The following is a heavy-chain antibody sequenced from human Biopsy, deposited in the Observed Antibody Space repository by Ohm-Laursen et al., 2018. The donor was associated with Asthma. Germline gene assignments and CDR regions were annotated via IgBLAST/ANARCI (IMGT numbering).Heavy chain of an antibody. J-gene: IGHJ4*02. Sequence: SVKVSYKASGGTFSTFGISWVRQAPGQGLEWMGRIIPFYRTATYAQNFQGRLTLTADESTSTAYMELSSLRSEDTAVYFCARDYDGDYVQRHLPLAYWGQGTLVTVSS. CDR3: ARDYDGDYVQRHLPLAY. D-gene: IGHD4-17*01. CDR2: IIPFYRTA. CDR1: GGTFSTFG. V-gene: IGHV1-69*13.